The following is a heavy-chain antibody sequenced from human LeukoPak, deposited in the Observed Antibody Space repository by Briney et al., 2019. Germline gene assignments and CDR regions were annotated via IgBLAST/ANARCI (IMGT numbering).Heavy chain of an antibody. J-gene: IGHJ4*02. CDR2: IYYSGST. D-gene: IGHD6-13*01. CDR1: GFTFSDYY. V-gene: IGHV4-59*01. CDR3: ARIYSSSWYYFDY. Sequence: GSLRLSCAASGFTFSDYYMSWIRQPPGKGLEWIGYIYYSGSTNYNPSLKSRVTISVDTSKNQFSLKLSSVTAADTAVYYCARIYSSSWYYFDYWGQGTLVTVSS.